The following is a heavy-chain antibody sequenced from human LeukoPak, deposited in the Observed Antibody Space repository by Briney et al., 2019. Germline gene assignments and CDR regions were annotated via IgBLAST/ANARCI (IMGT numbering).Heavy chain of an antibody. CDR2: IKQDGTEK. D-gene: IGHD5-12*01. CDR1: GFTFTTYW. J-gene: IGHJ4*02. CDR3: ARVEGYSGYVFFGGNYFDY. V-gene: IGHV3-7*01. Sequence: GGSLRLSCAASGFTFTTYWQGWVRQPPGKGLEWVANIKQDGTEKYYVDSVKGRFTISRDNAKNSLYLQMNILRAEDTAVYYRARVEGYSGYVFFGGNYFDYWGQGTLVTVSS.